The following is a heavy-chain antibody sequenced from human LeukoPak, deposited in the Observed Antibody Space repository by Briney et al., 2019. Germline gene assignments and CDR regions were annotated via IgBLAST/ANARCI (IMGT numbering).Heavy chain of an antibody. V-gene: IGHV4-61*02. CDR2: IYTSGST. J-gene: IGHJ4*02. CDR1: GGSISSGSYY. D-gene: IGHD4-17*01. Sequence: SQTLSLTCTVSGGSISSGSYYWSWIRQPAGKGLEWIGRIYTSGSTNYNPSLKSRVTISVDTSKNQFSLKLSSVTAADTAVYYCARLPTSKWLRSHLYGDYTRDYWGQGTLVTVSS. CDR3: ARLPTSKWLRSHLYGDYTRDY.